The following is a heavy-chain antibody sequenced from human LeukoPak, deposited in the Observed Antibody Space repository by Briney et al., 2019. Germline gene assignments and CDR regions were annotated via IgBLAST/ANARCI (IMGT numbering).Heavy chain of an antibody. J-gene: IGHJ1*01. V-gene: IGHV1-2*02. CDR3: ARGYPLSTTAAGTYFQH. Sequence: ASVKVSCKASGYTFSGYYMHWVRQAPGQGLEWMGWINHNSGGTNYAQKFQGRVTMTRDTSISTAYMELSRLRSDDTAVYYCARGYPLSTTAAGTYFQHWGQGTLVTVSS. D-gene: IGHD6-13*01. CDR2: INHNSGGT. CDR1: GYTFSGYY.